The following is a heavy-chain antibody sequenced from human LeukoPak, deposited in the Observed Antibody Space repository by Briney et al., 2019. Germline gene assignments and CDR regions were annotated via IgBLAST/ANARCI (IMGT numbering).Heavy chain of an antibody. CDR1: GFTFSSYS. J-gene: IGHJ4*02. D-gene: IGHD4-17*01. V-gene: IGHV3-21*01. CDR2: ISSGSSYI. Sequence: GGSLRLSCAASGFTFSSYSMNWVRQAPGKGLEWVSSISSGSSYIYYADSVKGRFTISRDNAKNSLYLQMNSLRAEDTAVYYCARGGVNGDGDYCGQGTLVTVSS. CDR3: ARGGVNGDGDY.